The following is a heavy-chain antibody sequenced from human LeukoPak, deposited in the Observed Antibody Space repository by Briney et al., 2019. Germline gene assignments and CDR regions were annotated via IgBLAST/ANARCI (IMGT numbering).Heavy chain of an antibody. CDR3: AREGSGSYGL. CDR2: IYSGGST. V-gene: IGHV3-53*04. CDR1: GLTVSSNY. D-gene: IGHD1-26*01. Sequence: GSLILSCAASGLTVSSNYMSWVRQAPGKGLEWVSVIYSGGSTYYADSVKGRFTISRHNSKNTLYLQMNSMRAEDTAVYSCAREGSGSYGLWGQGTLVTVSS. J-gene: IGHJ4*02.